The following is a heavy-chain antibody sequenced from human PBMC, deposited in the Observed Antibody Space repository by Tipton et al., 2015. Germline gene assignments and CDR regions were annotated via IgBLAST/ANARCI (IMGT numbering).Heavy chain of an antibody. CDR1: GGSISNSNYY. J-gene: IGHJ4*02. CDR3: ARGRSTLYSDSAGADY. Sequence: TLSLTCTVSGGSISNSNYYWGWIRQPPGKGLEWIGSLSYSGKTDYNPPLRSRVTISVDTSKNQFSLRLSSVTAADTAVYYCARGRSTLYSDSAGADYWGPGTLVTVSS. V-gene: IGHV4-39*07. D-gene: IGHD4-11*01. CDR2: LSYSGKT.